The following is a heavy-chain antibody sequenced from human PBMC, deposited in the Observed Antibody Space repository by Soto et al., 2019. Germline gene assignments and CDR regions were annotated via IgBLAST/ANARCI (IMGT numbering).Heavy chain of an antibody. Sequence: GSLRLSCAASGFTFSSYGMHWVRQAPGKGLEWVAVIWYDGSNKYYADSVKGRFTISRDNSKNTLYLQMNSLRAEDTAVYYCARLGDSSGYYSVPYYYGMDVWGQGTTVTVSS. CDR2: IWYDGSNK. CDR3: ARLGDSSGYYSVPYYYGMDV. D-gene: IGHD3-22*01. V-gene: IGHV3-33*01. CDR1: GFTFSSYG. J-gene: IGHJ6*02.